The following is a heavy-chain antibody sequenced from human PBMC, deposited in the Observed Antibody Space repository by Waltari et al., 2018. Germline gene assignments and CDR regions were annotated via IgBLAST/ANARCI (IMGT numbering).Heavy chain of an antibody. CDR1: GGSISSGGYY. V-gene: IGHV4-31*03. D-gene: IGHD4-17*01. J-gene: IGHJ4*02. Sequence: QVQLQESGPGLVKPSQTLSLTCTVSGGSISSGGYYWRWIRQHPGKGLEWIGCIYQIWCTDKHPSLKSRVTISVDRCKNQFSRELSAVTAADTAVYYCASFGVNGDFVDYWGQGTLVTVSS. CDR2: IYQIWCT. CDR3: ASFGVNGDFVDY.